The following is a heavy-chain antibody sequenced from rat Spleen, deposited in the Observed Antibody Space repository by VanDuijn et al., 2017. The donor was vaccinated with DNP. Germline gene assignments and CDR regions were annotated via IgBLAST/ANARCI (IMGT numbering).Heavy chain of an antibody. CDR2: VIYDGSRT. CDR1: GFTFSDYN. V-gene: IGHV5S10*01. CDR3: TTFEGTNA. D-gene: IGHD1-11*01. Sequence: EVQLVESGGGLVQPGRSLKLSCTASGFTFSDYNIAWLRQAPKKGPEWVATVIYDGSRTYYRDSVKGRFTISRDKAKSTLYLQMDSLRSEDTATYYCTTFEGTNAWGQGTSVTVSS. J-gene: IGHJ4*01.